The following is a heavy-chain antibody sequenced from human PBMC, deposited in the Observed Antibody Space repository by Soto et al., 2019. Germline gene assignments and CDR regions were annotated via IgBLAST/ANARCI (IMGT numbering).Heavy chain of an antibody. CDR2: IYYSGST. V-gene: IGHV4-59*01. Sequence: PSETLSLTCAVSGGSISSYYWSWIRQPPGKGLEWIGYIYYSGSTNYNPSLKSRVTISVDTSKNQFSLKLSSVTAADTAVYYCATAGGGYSAYYFDHWGQGTLVTVSS. CDR3: ATAGGGYSAYYFDH. D-gene: IGHD2-15*01. J-gene: IGHJ4*02. CDR1: GGSISSYY.